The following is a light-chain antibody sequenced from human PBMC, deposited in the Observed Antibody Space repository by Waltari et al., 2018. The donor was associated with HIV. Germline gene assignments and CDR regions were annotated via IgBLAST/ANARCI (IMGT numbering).Light chain of an antibody. CDR3: SSYTSSDTVV. J-gene: IGLJ2*01. CDR2: VLS. CDR1: SSDVGGYNY. Sequence: SALTQPASVSGSPGQSITISCTGTSSDVGGYNYVSWYPQHPGKAPTLMIYVLSNRPSGVSNRFSGSKSGNTASLTISGLQAEDESNYYCSSYTSSDTVVFGGGTKLTVL. V-gene: IGLV2-14*01.